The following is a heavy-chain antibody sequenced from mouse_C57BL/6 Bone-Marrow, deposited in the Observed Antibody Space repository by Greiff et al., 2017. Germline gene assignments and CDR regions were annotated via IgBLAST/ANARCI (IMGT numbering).Heavy chain of an antibody. D-gene: IGHD2-4*01. J-gene: IGHJ2*01. Sequence: VQLQQSGAELARPGASVKLSCKASGYTFTSYGISWVKQRTGQGLEWIGEIYPRSGNTYYNEKFKGQATLTADKYSSTAYMELRSLTSEDSAVYFCARWAVYYDYYFDYWGQGTTLTVSS. CDR1: GYTFTSYG. CDR2: IYPRSGNT. CDR3: ARWAVYYDYYFDY. V-gene: IGHV1-81*01.